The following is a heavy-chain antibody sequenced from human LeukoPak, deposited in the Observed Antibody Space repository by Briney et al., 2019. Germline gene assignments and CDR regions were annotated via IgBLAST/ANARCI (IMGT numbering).Heavy chain of an antibody. D-gene: IGHD3-22*01. J-gene: IGHJ4*02. V-gene: IGHV3-66*01. Sequence: GGSLRLSCAASGFSFSIYVMSWVRQAPGKGLEWVSVIYSGGSTYYADSVKGRFTISRDNSKNTLYLQMNSLRAEDTAVYYCAREKYYYDSSGYWFDYWGQGTLVTVSS. CDR2: IYSGGST. CDR1: GFSFSIYV. CDR3: AREKYYYDSSGYWFDY.